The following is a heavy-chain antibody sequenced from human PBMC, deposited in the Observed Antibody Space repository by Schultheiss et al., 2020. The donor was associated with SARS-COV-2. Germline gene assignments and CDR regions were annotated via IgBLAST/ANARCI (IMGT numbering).Heavy chain of an antibody. V-gene: IGHV4-38-2*02. CDR1: GYSISSGYY. J-gene: IGHJ6*02. D-gene: IGHD5-24*01. Sequence: SETLSLTCTVSGYSISSGYYWGWIRQPPGKGLEWIGEISHSGTTNYNPSLKSRVTISVDTSKNQFSLKLSSVTAADTAVYYCARDMADYYYGMDVWGQGTTVTVSS. CDR2: ISHSGTT. CDR3: ARDMADYYYGMDV.